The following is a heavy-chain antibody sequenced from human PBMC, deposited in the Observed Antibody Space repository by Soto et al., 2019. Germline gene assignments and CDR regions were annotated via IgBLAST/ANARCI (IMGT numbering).Heavy chain of an antibody. CDR2: IIPFFDTA. CDR1: GDAFSSYA. J-gene: IGHJ6*02. CDR3: ARHDCISSSCYYYYYYVMDV. Sequence: SVKVSCKASGDAFSSYAISWVRQAPGQGLEWMGGIIPFFDTANYAQQFQGRVTITADESTSTAYMELSSLRSEDTAVYYCARHDCISSSCYYYYYYVMDVWGQGTTVTVSS. V-gene: IGHV1-69*13. D-gene: IGHD2-2*01.